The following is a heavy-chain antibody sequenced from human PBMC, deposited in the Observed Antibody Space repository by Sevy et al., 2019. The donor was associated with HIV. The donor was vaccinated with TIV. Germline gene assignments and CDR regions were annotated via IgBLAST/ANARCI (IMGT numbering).Heavy chain of an antibody. CDR2: IYPGDSDT. V-gene: IGHV5-51*01. Sequence: GESLKISCKGSGYSFTSYWIGWVRQMPGKGLEWMGIIYPGDSDTRYSPSFQGQVTISADKSISTAYLQWSSLKASGTAMYYCARSVVVPAAKLSSYYYYGMDVWGQGTTVTVSS. CDR1: GYSFTSYW. J-gene: IGHJ6*02. D-gene: IGHD2-2*01. CDR3: ARSVVVPAAKLSSYYYYGMDV.